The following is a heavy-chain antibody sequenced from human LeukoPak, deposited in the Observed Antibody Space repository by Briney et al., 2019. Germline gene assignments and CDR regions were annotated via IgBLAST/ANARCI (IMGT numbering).Heavy chain of an antibody. V-gene: IGHV3-30*03. D-gene: IGHD3-22*01. J-gene: IGHJ6*02. Sequence: GGSLRLSCAASGFTFSSYGMHWVRQAPGKGLEWVAVISYDGSNKYYADSVKGRFTISRDNSKNTLYLQMNSLRAEDTAVYYCARGGFMYYYYGMDVWGQGTTVTVSS. CDR2: ISYDGSNK. CDR1: GFTFSSYG. CDR3: ARGGFMYYYYGMDV.